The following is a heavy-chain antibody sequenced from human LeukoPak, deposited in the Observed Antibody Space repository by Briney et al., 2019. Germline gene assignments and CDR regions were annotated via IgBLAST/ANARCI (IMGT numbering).Heavy chain of an antibody. CDR3: ARGEYQLPDGY. CDR2: IYYSGST. J-gene: IGHJ4*02. CDR1: GGSISSYY. V-gene: IGHV4-59*01. Sequence: SETLSLTCTVSGGSISSYYWSWTRQPPGKGLEWIGYIYYSGSTNYNPSLKSRVTISVDTSKNQFSLKLSSVTAADTAVYYCARGEYQLPDGYWGQGTLVTVSS. D-gene: IGHD2-2*01.